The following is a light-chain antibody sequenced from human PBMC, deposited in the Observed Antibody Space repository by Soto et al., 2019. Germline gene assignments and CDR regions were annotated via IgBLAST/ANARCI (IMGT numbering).Light chain of an antibody. J-gene: IGKJ1*01. CDR2: AAS. CDR3: LQHNSYPRT. V-gene: IGKV1-17*01. Sequence: DIQMTQAPSSLSASVGDRVTISCRVRQGIRNDLGWYQQKSGKAPKRLIYAASSLQTGVPSRFSGSGSGTAFTLTISSLQTAGVATYYYLQHNSYPRTFGQGTKVEIK. CDR1: QGIRND.